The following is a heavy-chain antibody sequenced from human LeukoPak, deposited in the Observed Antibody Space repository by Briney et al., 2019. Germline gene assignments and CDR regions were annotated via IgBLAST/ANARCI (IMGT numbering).Heavy chain of an antibody. Sequence: SETLSLTCTVSGGSISSGGYYWSWLRQHPGKGLEWIGYIYYSGSTYYNPSLKSRVTISVDTSKNQFSLKLSSVTAADTAVYYCARGSGYEYYYYYGMDVWGQGTTVTVSS. D-gene: IGHD5-12*01. CDR2: IYYSGST. CDR3: ARGSGYEYYYYYGMDV. CDR1: GGSISSGGYY. J-gene: IGHJ6*02. V-gene: IGHV4-31*03.